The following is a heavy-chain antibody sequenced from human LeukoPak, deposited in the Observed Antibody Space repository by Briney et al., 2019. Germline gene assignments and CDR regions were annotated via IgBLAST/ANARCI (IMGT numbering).Heavy chain of an antibody. D-gene: IGHD3-9*01. CDR1: GYTFTGYY. CDR2: INPNSGGT. CDR3: ARGSYVLRYFDWSLDMDY. V-gene: IGHV1-2*02. Sequence: ASVKVSCKASGYTFTGYYMHWVRQAPGQGLEWMGWINPNSGGTNYAQKFQGRVTMTRDTSISTAYMELSRLRSDDTAVYYCARGSYVLRYFDWSLDMDYWGQGTLVTVSS. J-gene: IGHJ4*02.